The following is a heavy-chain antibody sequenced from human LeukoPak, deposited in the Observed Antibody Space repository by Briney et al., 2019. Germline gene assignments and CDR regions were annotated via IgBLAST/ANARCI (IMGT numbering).Heavy chain of an antibody. D-gene: IGHD3-3*01. Sequence: GGSLRLCCAASGFTFSGSAMHWVRQASGKGLEWVGRIRSKANSSATAYAASVKGRFTISRDDSKNTAYLQMNSLRAEATAVYYCARDMGTYDFWSGYYDYWGQGTLVTVSS. CDR3: ARDMGTYDFWSGYYDY. V-gene: IGHV3-73*01. J-gene: IGHJ4*02. CDR2: IRSKANSSAT. CDR1: GFTFSGSA.